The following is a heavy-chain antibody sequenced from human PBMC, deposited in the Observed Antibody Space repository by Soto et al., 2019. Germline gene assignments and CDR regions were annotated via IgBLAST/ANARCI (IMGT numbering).Heavy chain of an antibody. CDR2: ISGSGGST. Sequence: GGSLRLSCAASGFTFSSYAMSWVRQAPGKGLEWVSAISGSGGSTYYADSVKGRFTISRDNSKNTLYLQMNSLRAEDTAVYYCAKGYCSSTSCFVPYYYYGMDVWGQGTTVTVSS. CDR1: GFTFSSYA. CDR3: AKGYCSSTSCFVPYYYYGMDV. J-gene: IGHJ6*02. V-gene: IGHV3-23*01. D-gene: IGHD2-2*01.